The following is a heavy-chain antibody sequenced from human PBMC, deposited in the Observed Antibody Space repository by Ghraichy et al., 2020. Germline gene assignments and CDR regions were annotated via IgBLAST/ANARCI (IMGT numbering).Heavy chain of an antibody. J-gene: IGHJ3*02. CDR2: INPSGGST. D-gene: IGHD2-15*01. CDR1: GYTFTSYY. V-gene: IGHV1-46*03. CDR3: ASASPFYCSGGSCYRGEVAFDI. Sequence: ASVKVSCKASGYTFTSYYMHWVRQAPGQGLEWMGIINPSGGSTSYAQKFQGRVTMTRDTSTSTVYMELSSLRSEDTAVYYCASASPFYCSGGSCYRGEVAFDIWGQGTMVTVSS.